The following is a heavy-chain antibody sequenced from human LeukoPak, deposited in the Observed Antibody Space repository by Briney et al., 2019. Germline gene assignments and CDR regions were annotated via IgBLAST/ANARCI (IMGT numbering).Heavy chain of an antibody. V-gene: IGHV1-18*01. D-gene: IGHD5-24*01. CDR3: ARALVDGYKELGY. J-gene: IGHJ4*02. CDR1: GYTFTTYG. CDR2: ISAYNGNT. Sequence: ASVNVSCKSSGYTFTTYGITWVRQAPGQGLEWMGWISAYNGNTNYAQKLQGRVTMTTDTSTSTAYMELRSLRSDDTAVYYCARALVDGYKELGYWGQGTLVTVSS.